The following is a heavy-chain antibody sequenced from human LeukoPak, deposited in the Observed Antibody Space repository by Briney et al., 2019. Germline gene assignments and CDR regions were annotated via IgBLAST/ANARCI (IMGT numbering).Heavy chain of an antibody. J-gene: IGHJ4*02. CDR2: INPNSGGT. Sequence: ASVKVLCKASGYTFTGYYMHWVRQAPGQGLEWMGWINPNSGGTNYAQKFQGRVTMTRDTSISAVYMELSRLRSDDTAVYYCARDGTGVYNLVQYWGQGTLVTVSS. D-gene: IGHD5-24*01. CDR3: ARDGTGVYNLVQY. CDR1: GYTFTGYY. V-gene: IGHV1-2*02.